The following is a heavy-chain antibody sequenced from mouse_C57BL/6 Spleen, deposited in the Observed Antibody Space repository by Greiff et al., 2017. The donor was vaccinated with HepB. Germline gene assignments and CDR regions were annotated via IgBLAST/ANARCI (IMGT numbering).Heavy chain of an antibody. V-gene: IGHV1-64*01. CDR3: ASPQLGREFAY. D-gene: IGHD4-1*02. J-gene: IGHJ3*01. CDR2: IHPNSGST. CDR1: GYTFTSYW. Sequence: VQLQQPGAELVKPGASVKLSCKASGYTFTSYWMHWVKQRPGQGLEWIGMIHPNSGSTNYNEKFKSKATLTVDKSTSTAYMQLSSLTSEDSAVYYGASPQLGREFAYWGQGTLVTVSA.